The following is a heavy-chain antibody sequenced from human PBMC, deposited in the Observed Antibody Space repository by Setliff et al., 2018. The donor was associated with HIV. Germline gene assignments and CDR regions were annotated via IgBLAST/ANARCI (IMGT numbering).Heavy chain of an antibody. J-gene: IGHJ4*02. D-gene: IGHD6-13*01. CDR2: TPNDGSYK. CDR3: TKNLYSSRWSPLDY. Sequence: GGSLRLSCAGSGFNFKNAWMSWVRQAPGKGLEWVAFTPNDGSYKNYADSVKGRFTISRDNSKNTLYLQMDSLRAEDTAVYYCTKNLYSSRWSPLDYWGQGTLVTVSS. V-gene: IGHV3-30*02. CDR1: GFNFKNAW.